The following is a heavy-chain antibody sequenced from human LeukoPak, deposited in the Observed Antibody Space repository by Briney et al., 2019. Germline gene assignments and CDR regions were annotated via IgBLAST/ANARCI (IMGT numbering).Heavy chain of an antibody. Sequence: SVKVSCKASGGTFSSYAISWVRHPPAQGLEWMGGIIPIFGTANYAQKFQGRVTITADESTSTAYMELSSLRSEDTAVYYCARDGGYSYGSNNWFDPWGQGTLVTVSS. CDR2: IIPIFGTA. D-gene: IGHD5-18*01. V-gene: IGHV1-69*01. CDR3: ARDGGYSYGSNNWFDP. J-gene: IGHJ5*02. CDR1: GGTFSSYA.